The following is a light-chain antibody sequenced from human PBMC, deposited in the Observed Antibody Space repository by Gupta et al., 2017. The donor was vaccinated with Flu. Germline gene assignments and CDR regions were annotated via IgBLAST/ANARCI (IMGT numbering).Light chain of an antibody. J-gene: IGKJ1*01. Sequence: PSSFSASTGDRVTITCRASQGISSYLAWYQQKPGKAPKLLIYAASTLQSGVPSRFSGSGSGTDFTLTISCLQSEDFATYYCQQDDSYPHTFGQGTKVEIK. CDR3: QQDDSYPHT. CDR2: AAS. V-gene: IGKV1-8*01. CDR1: QGISSY.